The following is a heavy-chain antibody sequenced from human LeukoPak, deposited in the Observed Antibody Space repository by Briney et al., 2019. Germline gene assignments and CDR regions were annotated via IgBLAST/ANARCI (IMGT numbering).Heavy chain of an antibody. J-gene: IGHJ5*02. D-gene: IGHD6-13*01. Sequence: SETLSLTCAVYGGSFSGYYWSWIRQPPGKGLEWIGEINHSGSTNYNPSLESRVTISVDKSKNQFSLKLNSVTAADTAMYYCARPPGIAAAWFDPWGQGTLVTASS. CDR2: INHSGST. CDR3: ARPPGIAAAWFDP. CDR1: GGSFSGYY. V-gene: IGHV4-34*01.